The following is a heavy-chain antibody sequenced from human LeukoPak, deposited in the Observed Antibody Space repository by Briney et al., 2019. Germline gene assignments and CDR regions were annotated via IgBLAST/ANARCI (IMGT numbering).Heavy chain of an antibody. CDR2: ISSTSSYI. CDR3: ARDRDIVVVPAALDY. Sequence: GGPLRLPCAASGFTFSSYSMNWVRQSPGKGLEWFSSISSTSSYIYYADSVKGQFTISRDKAKNSLYLQMSSLRAEDTAVYYCARDRDIVVVPAALDYWGQGTLVTVSS. D-gene: IGHD2-2*01. V-gene: IGHV3-21*01. J-gene: IGHJ4*02. CDR1: GFTFSSYS.